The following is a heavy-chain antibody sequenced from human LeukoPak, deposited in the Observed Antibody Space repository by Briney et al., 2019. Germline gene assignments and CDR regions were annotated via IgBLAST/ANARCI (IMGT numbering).Heavy chain of an antibody. Sequence: ASVKVSCKASGYTFTSYGISWVRQAPGQGLEWMGWISAYNGNTNYAQKLQGRVTMTTDTSTSTAYMELRSLRSDDTAVYYCARAYGGKTPDRGFSWQGVAFDIWGQGTMVTVSS. J-gene: IGHJ3*02. CDR3: ARAYGGKTPDRGFSWQGVAFDI. CDR1: GYTFTSYG. V-gene: IGHV1-18*01. D-gene: IGHD4-23*01. CDR2: ISAYNGNT.